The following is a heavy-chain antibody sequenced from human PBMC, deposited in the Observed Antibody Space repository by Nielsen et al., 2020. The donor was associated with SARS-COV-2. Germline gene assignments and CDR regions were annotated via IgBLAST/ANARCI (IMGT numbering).Heavy chain of an antibody. J-gene: IGHJ6*02. D-gene: IGHD3-3*01. CDR1: GYSFTSYE. Sequence: ASVKVSCKASGYSFTSYEINWVRQATGQGLEWVGWIIPNSGNTNYAQKFQGRVTMTTDTSTSTAYMELRSLTSDDTAVYFCARDFGSYGMDVWGQGTTVTVSS. V-gene: IGHV1-18*01. CDR2: IIPNSGNT. CDR3: ARDFGSYGMDV.